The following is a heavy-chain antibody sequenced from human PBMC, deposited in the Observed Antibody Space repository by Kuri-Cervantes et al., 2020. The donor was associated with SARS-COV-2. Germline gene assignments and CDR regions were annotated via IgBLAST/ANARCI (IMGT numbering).Heavy chain of an antibody. V-gene: IGHV4-34*01. Sequence: GSLRLSCAVYGGSFSGYYWSWTRQPPGKGLEWIGEINHSGSTNYNPSLKSRVTISVDTSKNQFSLKLSSVTAADTAVYYCARIRHPYWYFDLWGRGTLVTVSS. CDR1: GGSFSGYY. CDR3: ARIRHPYWYFDL. D-gene: IGHD1-1*01. J-gene: IGHJ2*01. CDR2: INHSGST.